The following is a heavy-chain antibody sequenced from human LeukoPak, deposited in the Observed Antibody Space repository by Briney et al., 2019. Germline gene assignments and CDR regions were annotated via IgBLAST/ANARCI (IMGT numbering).Heavy chain of an antibody. D-gene: IGHD6-13*01. V-gene: IGHV3-33*01. CDR1: GFTFSSYG. Sequence: GGSLRLSCAASGFTFSSYGMHWVRQAPGKGLEWVAVIWYDGSNKYYADSVKGRFTISRDNSKNTLYLQMNSLRAEDTAVYYCARDLPYSSSWNFDYWAREPWSPSPQ. CDR2: IWYDGSNK. J-gene: IGHJ4*02. CDR3: ARDLPYSSSWNFDY.